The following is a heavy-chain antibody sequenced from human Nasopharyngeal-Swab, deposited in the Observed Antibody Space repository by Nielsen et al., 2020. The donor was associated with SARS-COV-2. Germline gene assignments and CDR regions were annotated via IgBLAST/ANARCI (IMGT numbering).Heavy chain of an antibody. CDR2: ISSSSSYI. CDR1: GFTFSSYS. J-gene: IGHJ4*02. Sequence: GESLKISCAASGFTFSSYSMNWVRQAPGKGLEWVSSISSSSSYIYYADSVKGRFTISRDNAKNSLYLQMNSLRAEDTAVYYCARDLPSGSYSDYWGQGTLDTVSS. D-gene: IGHD1-26*01. CDR3: ARDLPSGSYSDY. V-gene: IGHV3-21*01.